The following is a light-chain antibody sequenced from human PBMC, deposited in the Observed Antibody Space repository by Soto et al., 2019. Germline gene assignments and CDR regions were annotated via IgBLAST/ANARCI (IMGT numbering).Light chain of an antibody. J-gene: IGKJ1*01. V-gene: IGKV3-20*01. CDR1: QSIANS. CDR2: GAS. CDR3: QQYGSSGT. Sequence: EIVLTQSPAILSVSPGGRATLSCRASQSIANSLAWYQQKPGQAPRLLIYGASTRATGIPARFSGSGSGTDFTLTISRLEPEDFAVYYCQQYGSSGTFGQGTKVDI.